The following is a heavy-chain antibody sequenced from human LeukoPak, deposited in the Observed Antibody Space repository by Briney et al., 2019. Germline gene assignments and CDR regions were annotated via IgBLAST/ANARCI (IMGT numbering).Heavy chain of an antibody. Sequence: GGSLRLSCAASGFTFSSYEMNWVRQPPGKGLEWVAVISYHGSNQYYIDSVKGRFTISRDNSKDTVYLQMNSLRPDDTAVYYCAKGFSAGTMDYWGQGTLVTVSS. J-gene: IGHJ4*02. CDR2: ISYHGSNQ. V-gene: IGHV3-30*18. D-gene: IGHD1-1*01. CDR1: GFTFSSYE. CDR3: AKGFSAGTMDY.